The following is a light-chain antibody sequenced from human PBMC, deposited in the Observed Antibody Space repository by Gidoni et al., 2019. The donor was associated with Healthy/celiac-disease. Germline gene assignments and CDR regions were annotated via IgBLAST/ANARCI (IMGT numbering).Light chain of an antibody. J-gene: IGKJ4*01. Sequence: EIVMTQSPATLSVSPGERATLSCRASQSVGSNLAWYQQKPGQAPRLRIYGASTRATGIPARFRGSGSGTEFTLTISSLQSEDFAVYYCQQYNNWPLTFGGGTKVEIK. V-gene: IGKV3-15*01. CDR2: GAS. CDR1: QSVGSN. CDR3: QQYNNWPLT.